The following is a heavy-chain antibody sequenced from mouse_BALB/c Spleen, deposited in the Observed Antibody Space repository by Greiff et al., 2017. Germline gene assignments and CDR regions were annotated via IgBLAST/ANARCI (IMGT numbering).Heavy chain of an antibody. CDR2: INPSSGYT. CDR1: GYTFTSYT. V-gene: IGHV1-4*01. D-gene: IGHD3-3*01. CDR3: ASGDLYFDY. Sequence: LQESGAELARPGASVKMSCKASGYTFTSYTMHWVKQRPGQGLEWIGYINPSSGYTNYNQKFKDKATLTADKSSSTAYMQLSSLTSEDSAVYYCASGDLYFDYWGQGTTLTVSS. J-gene: IGHJ2*01.